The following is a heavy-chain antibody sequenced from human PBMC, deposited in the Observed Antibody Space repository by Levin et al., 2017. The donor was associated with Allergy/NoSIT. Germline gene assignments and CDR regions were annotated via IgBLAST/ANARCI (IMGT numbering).Heavy chain of an antibody. V-gene: IGHV1-2*02. J-gene: IGHJ3*02. Sequence: ASVKVSCKASGYTFTGYYMHWVRQAPGQGLEWMGWINPNSGGTNYAQKFQGRVTMTRDTSISTAYMELSRLRSDDTAVYYCATRGDYYDSSGYDAFDIWGQGTMVTVSS. CDR2: INPNSGGT. D-gene: IGHD3-22*01. CDR3: ATRGDYYDSSGYDAFDI. CDR1: GYTFTGYY.